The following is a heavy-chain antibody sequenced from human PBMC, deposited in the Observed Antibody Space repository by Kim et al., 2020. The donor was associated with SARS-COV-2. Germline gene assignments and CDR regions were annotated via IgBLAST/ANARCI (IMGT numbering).Heavy chain of an antibody. V-gene: IGHV3-30*18. CDR1: GFTFSSYG. CDR2: ISYDGSNK. CDR3: AKDLTRYSYGTRYYFDY. Sequence: GGSLRLSCAASGFTFSSYGMHWVRQAPGKGLEWVAVISYDGSNKYYADSVKGRFTFSRDNSKNTLYLQMNSLRAEDTAVYYCAKDLTRYSYGTRYYFDYWGQGTLVTVSS. D-gene: IGHD5-18*01. J-gene: IGHJ4*02.